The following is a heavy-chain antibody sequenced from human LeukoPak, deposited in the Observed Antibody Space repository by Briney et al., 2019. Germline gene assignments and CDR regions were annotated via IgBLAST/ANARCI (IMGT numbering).Heavy chain of an antibody. V-gene: IGHV4-34*01. D-gene: IGHD2-2*01. CDR2: INHSGST. J-gene: IGHJ6*03. Sequence: SETLSLTCAVYGGSFSGSYWSWIRQPPGKGLEWIGEINHSGSTNYNPSLKSRVTISVDTSKNQFSLKLTSVTAADTAVYYCARQNCTLTSCYDYYHYHMDVWGKGTAVTISS. CDR3: ARQNCTLTSCYDYYHYHMDV. CDR1: GGSFSGSY.